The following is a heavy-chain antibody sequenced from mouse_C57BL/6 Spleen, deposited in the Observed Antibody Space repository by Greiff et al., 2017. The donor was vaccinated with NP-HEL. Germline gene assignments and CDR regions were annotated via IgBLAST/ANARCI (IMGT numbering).Heavy chain of an antibody. V-gene: IGHV1-55*01. CDR3: ARSHYDYDDGDYFDY. D-gene: IGHD2-4*01. CDR2: IYPGSGST. J-gene: IGHJ2*01. Sequence: VQLQQPGAELVKPGASVKMSCKASGYTFTSYWITWVKQRPGQGLEWIGDIYPGSGSTNYNEKFKSKATLTVDTSSSTAYMQLSSLTSEDSAVYYCARSHYDYDDGDYFDYWGQGTTLTVSS. CDR1: GYTFTSYW.